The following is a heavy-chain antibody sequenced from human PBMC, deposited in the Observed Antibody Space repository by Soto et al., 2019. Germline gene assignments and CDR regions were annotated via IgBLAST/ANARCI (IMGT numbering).Heavy chain of an antibody. CDR3: GRLGATETTWGNDS. CDR2: ISHSGST. D-gene: IGHD1-26*01. Sequence: SETLSLTCAVYGGSFSGYLWSWIRQTPGKGLEWIGEISHSGSTDYNPSLKSRVTISEDTSKNQVSLKVSSVTAADTAVYYCGRLGATETTWGNDSSGQVRLVTVSS. CDR1: GGSFSGYL. J-gene: IGHJ4*02. V-gene: IGHV4-34*01.